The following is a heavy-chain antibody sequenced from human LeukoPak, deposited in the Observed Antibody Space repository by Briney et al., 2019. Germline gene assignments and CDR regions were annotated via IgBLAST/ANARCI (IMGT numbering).Heavy chain of an antibody. CDR2: ISYDGSKK. V-gene: IGHV3-30*18. D-gene: IGHD3-10*01. J-gene: IGHJ5*02. CDR3: AKAYYGAGSPLDWFDP. CDR1: GFTFSSYG. Sequence: PGGSLRLSCAASGFTFSSYGMHWVRQAPGKGLEWVAIISYDGSKKYYGDSVKGRLTISRDNSKNTLYLQMNSLRAEDTAVYYCAKAYYGAGSPLDWFDPWGQGTLVTVSS.